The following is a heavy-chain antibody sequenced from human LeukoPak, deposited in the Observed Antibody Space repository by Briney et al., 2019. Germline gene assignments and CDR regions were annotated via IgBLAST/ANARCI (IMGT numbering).Heavy chain of an antibody. CDR2: IGTGGDI. CDR1: GFTFSRCD. V-gene: IGHV3-13*01. CDR3: ARGGIAVSGIDLEDY. J-gene: IGHJ4*02. D-gene: IGHD6-19*01. Sequence: GGSLRLSCAASGFTFSRCDMFWFRQVPGKGLEWVSTIGTGGDIYYSDSVKGRFNISRENAKNSLYLQMNSLSAGDTAVYFCARGGIAVSGIDLEDYWGQGTLVTVSS.